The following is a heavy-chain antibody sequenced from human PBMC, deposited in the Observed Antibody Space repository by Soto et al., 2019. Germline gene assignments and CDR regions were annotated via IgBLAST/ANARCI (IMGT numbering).Heavy chain of an antibody. CDR2: MYYSGST. D-gene: IGHD2-15*01. CDR1: GGSISRSNYY. Sequence: QLQLLESGPGLVKPSETVSLTCTVSGGSISRSNYYWGWIRQPPGKGLEWIGNMYYSGSTYYNPSLESRVTIFVDTSKNQFSLKLSSVTAADTAAYYCARQGGDCSGGSCYSGYYYYGMDVWGQGTTVTVSS. V-gene: IGHV4-39*01. J-gene: IGHJ6*02. CDR3: ARQGGDCSGGSCYSGYYYYGMDV.